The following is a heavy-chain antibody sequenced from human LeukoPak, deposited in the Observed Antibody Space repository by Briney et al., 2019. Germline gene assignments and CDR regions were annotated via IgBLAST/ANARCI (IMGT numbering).Heavy chain of an antibody. Sequence: ESLRISCKGSGYSFTSYWIGWVRQMPGKGLEWMGIIYPGDSDTRYSPSFQGQVTISADKSISTAYLQWSSLKASDTAMYYCASQKDIVVVPAAIYAFDIWGQGTMVTVSS. J-gene: IGHJ3*02. V-gene: IGHV5-51*01. CDR2: IYPGDSDT. D-gene: IGHD2-2*01. CDR3: ASQKDIVVVPAAIYAFDI. CDR1: GYSFTSYW.